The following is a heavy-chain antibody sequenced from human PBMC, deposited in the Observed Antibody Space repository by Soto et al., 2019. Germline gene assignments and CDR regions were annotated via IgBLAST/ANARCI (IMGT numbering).Heavy chain of an antibody. D-gene: IGHD6-19*01. Sequence: SGPTLVNPTQTLTLACTFTGFSLSTSGMRVSWIRQPPGKALEWLARIAWDHDKFYSTSLKTRLTISKDTSKKQVVLTMTNMDPVDTATYYCALTRIGSSGWYTRDYYSGMDVWGQGTTVTVSS. CDR2: IAWDHDK. V-gene: IGHV2-70*04. CDR3: ALTRIGSSGWYTRDYYSGMDV. CDR1: GFSLSTSGMR. J-gene: IGHJ6*02.